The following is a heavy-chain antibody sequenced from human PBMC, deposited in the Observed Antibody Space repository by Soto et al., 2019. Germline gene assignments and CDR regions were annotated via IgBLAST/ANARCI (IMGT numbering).Heavy chain of an antibody. D-gene: IGHD4-17*01. CDR1: GGSIDSGGYY. Sequence: SETLSLTCTVSGGSIDSGGYYWSWIRQHPGTGLEWIGYIYYSGSTYYNPSLKSRVTISLDTSKNQFSLKLTSVTAADTAVYYCARDEEVNYADYGGSDHYYGMDVWGQGTTVTVSS. CDR3: ARDEEVNYADYGGSDHYYGMDV. CDR2: IYYSGST. J-gene: IGHJ6*02. V-gene: IGHV4-31*03.